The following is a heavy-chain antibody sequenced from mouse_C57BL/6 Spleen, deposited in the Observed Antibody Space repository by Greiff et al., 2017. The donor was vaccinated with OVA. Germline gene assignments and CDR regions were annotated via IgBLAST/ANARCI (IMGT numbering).Heavy chain of an antibody. Sequence: QVQLQQSGAELVMPGASVKLSCKASGYTFTSYWMHWVKQRPGQGLEWIGEIDPSDSYTNYNQKFKGKSTLTVDKSSSTAYMQLSSLTSEDSAVYYCARSSNWDVKDAMDYWGQGTSVTVSS. CDR1: GYTFTSYW. D-gene: IGHD4-1*01. J-gene: IGHJ4*01. V-gene: IGHV1-69*01. CDR2: IDPSDSYT. CDR3: ARSSNWDVKDAMDY.